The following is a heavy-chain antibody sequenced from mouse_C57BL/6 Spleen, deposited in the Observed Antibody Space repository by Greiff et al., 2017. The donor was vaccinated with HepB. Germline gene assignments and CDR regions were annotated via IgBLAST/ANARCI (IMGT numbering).Heavy chain of an antibody. D-gene: IGHD3-1*01. CDR3: ASSGLYPRYGAMDY. CDR1: GYTFTDHT. V-gene: IGHV1-78*01. J-gene: IGHJ4*01. Sequence: VQLQQSDAELVKPGASVKISCKVSGYTFTDHTIHWMKQRPEQGLEWIGYIYPRDGSTKYNEKFKGKATLTADKSSSTAYMQLNSMKSEDSAVYFCASSGLYPRYGAMDYWGQGTSVTVSS. CDR2: IYPRDGST.